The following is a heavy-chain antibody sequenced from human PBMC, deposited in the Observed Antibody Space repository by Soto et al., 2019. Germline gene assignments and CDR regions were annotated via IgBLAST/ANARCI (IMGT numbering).Heavy chain of an antibody. CDR1: GFTFSSYG. Sequence: QVQLVESGGGVVQPGRSLRLSCAASGFTFSSYGMHWVRQAPGKGLEWVAVISYDGSNKYYADSVKGRFTISRDNSKNTLYLQKNSLKAEGTAVYYCAKEGGYYGSGSYSVGENYYGMDVWGQGTTVTVSS. V-gene: IGHV3-30*18. CDR2: ISYDGSNK. D-gene: IGHD3-10*01. J-gene: IGHJ6*02. CDR3: AKEGGYYGSGSYSVGENYYGMDV.